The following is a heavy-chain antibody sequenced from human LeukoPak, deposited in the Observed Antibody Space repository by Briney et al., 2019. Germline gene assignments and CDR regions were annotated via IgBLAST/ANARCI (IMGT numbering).Heavy chain of an antibody. CDR2: IRGKAYGGTT. Sequence: GRSLRLSCTASGFTFGDYAMSWVRQAPGKGLEWVGLIRGKAYGGTTEYAASVKGRFTISRDDSKSTAYLQMNSLKPEDTAVYYCTKAYCGGNCWGDYWGQGTLVTVSS. D-gene: IGHD2-21*02. J-gene: IGHJ4*02. V-gene: IGHV3-49*04. CDR3: TKAYCGGNCWGDY. CDR1: GFTFGDYA.